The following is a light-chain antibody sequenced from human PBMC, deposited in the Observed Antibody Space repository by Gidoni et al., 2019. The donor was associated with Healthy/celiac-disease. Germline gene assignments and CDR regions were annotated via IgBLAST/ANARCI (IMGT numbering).Light chain of an antibody. CDR2: GAS. V-gene: IGKV3-20*01. CDR1: QSVSSSY. J-gene: IGKJ2*03. CDR3: QQYGSSQYS. Sequence: EIVLTPSPGTLSLSPGERATLSCRASQSVSSSYLAWYQQKPGQAPRLLIYGASSRATGIPDRFSGSGSGTDFTLTISRLEPEDFAVYYCQQYGSSQYSFGQXTKLEIK.